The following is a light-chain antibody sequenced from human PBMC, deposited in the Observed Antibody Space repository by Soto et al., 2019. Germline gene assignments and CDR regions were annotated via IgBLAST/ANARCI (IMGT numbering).Light chain of an antibody. CDR3: QQRSNWLLT. V-gene: IGKV3-11*01. CDR2: DAS. CDR1: QSVFSY. J-gene: IGKJ3*01. Sequence: EIVLTQSPATLSLSPGERATLSCRASQSVFSYLAWYQQKPGQAPRLLIYDASNRATGIPARFSGSGSGTDFTLTIDSLEPEDFAVYYCQQRSNWLLTFGPGTKVDIK.